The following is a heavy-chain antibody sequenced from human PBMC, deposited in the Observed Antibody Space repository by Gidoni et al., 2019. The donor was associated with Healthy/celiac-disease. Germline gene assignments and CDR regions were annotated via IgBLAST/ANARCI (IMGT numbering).Heavy chain of an antibody. CDR1: GFTFGDYA. V-gene: IGHV3-49*04. CDR3: TRYATMYDSSGYYLFDY. CDR2: IRSKAYGGTT. J-gene: IGHJ4*02. D-gene: IGHD3-22*01. Sequence: EVQLVESGGGLVQPGRSLRLSCTASGFTFGDYAMSWVRQAPGKGLEWVGFIRSKAYGGTTEYAASVKGRFTISRDDSKSIAYLQMNSLKTEDTAVYYYTRYATMYDSSGYYLFDYWGQGTLVTVSS.